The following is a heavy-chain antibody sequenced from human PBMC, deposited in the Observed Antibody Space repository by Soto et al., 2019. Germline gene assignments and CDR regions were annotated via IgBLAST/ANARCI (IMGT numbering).Heavy chain of an antibody. CDR2: IYTSGST. Sequence: LSLTCTVSGGSISSYYWSWIRQPAGKGLEWIGRIYTSGSTNYNPSLKSRVTMSVDTSKNQFSLKLSSVTAADTAVYYCARTRGWYNWNYFDYWGQGTLVTVSS. J-gene: IGHJ4*02. D-gene: IGHD1-20*01. CDR3: ARTRGWYNWNYFDY. CDR1: GGSISSYY. V-gene: IGHV4-4*07.